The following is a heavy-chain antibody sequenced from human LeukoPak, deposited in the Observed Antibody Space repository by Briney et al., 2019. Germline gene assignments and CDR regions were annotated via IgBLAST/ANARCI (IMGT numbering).Heavy chain of an antibody. J-gene: IGHJ6*03. CDR2: INPNSGGT. CDR1: GYIFTSYY. CDR3: ARGHGSYYYYMDV. Sequence: ASVKVSCKASGYIFTSYYMHWVRQAPGQGLEWMGWINPNSGGTNYAQKFQGRVTMTRDTSIITAYMELSRVISDDTAVYYCARGHGSYYYYMDVWGKGTTVTVSS. V-gene: IGHV1-2*02. D-gene: IGHD3-10*01.